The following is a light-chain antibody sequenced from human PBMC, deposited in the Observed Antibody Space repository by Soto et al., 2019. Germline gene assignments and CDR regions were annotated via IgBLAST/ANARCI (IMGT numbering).Light chain of an antibody. CDR3: SSYAGSSNV. J-gene: IGLJ1*01. Sequence: QSVLTQAPSASGSPGQSVAISCNGTSSNVGGYNYVSWYQQHPGKSPKLMIYEVNKRPSGVPDRFSGSKSGNTASLTVSGLQAEDEADYYCSSYAGSSNVFGAGTKVTVL. CDR2: EVN. V-gene: IGLV2-8*01. CDR1: SSNVGGYNY.